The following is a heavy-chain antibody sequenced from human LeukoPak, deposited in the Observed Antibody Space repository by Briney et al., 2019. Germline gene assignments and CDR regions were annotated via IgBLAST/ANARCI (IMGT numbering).Heavy chain of an antibody. Sequence: GGSLRLSCAASGFTFSSYSMNWVRQAPGKGLEWVSSISSSSSYIYYADSVKGRFTISRDNAKNSLYLQMNSLRAWDTAVYYCARDGSSWYKNGMDVRGKGTTVTVSS. CDR3: ARDGSSWYKNGMDV. CDR1: GFTFSSYS. V-gene: IGHV3-21*01. CDR2: ISSSSSYI. D-gene: IGHD6-13*01. J-gene: IGHJ6*04.